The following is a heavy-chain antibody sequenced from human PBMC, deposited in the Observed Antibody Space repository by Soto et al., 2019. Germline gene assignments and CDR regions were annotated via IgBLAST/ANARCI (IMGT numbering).Heavy chain of an antibody. Sequence: QVQLVESGGGVVQPGRSLRLSCAASGFTFSSYGMHWVRQAPGKGLEWVAVIWYDGSNKYYADSVKGRFTISRDNSKNTLYLQMNSLSAEDTAVYYCAREIAVAVPDYWGQGTLVTVSS. J-gene: IGHJ4*02. CDR2: IWYDGSNK. CDR1: GFTFSSYG. D-gene: IGHD6-19*01. CDR3: AREIAVAVPDY. V-gene: IGHV3-33*01.